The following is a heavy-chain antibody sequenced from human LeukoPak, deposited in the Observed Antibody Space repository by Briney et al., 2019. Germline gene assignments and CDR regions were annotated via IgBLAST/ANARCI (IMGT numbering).Heavy chain of an antibody. CDR3: TKGDYHAY. J-gene: IGHJ4*02. Sequence: GGSLRLSCTASGFTFGDYAMSWFRQAPGKGLEWVGFIRSNTYGGTAEYAASVKGRFTISRDDSKSIAYLQMNNLKTEDTAVYYCTKGDYHAYWGQGTLATASS. V-gene: IGHV3-49*03. CDR2: IRSNTYGGTA. CDR1: GFTFGDYA.